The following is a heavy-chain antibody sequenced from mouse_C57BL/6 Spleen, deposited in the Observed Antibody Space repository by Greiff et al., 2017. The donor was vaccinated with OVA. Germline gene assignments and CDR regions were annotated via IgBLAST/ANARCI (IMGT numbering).Heavy chain of an antibody. D-gene: IGHD3-2*02. CDR1: GYTFTSSW. J-gene: IGHJ2*01. CDR3: ARGDSSVFDY. CDR2: IDPSDSYT. Sequence: QVQLQQPGAELVKPGASVKLSCKASGYTFTSSWMQWVKQRPGQGLEWIGEIDPSDSYTNYNQNFTGKATLTVDTSSSTAYMQLSSLTSEDSAVYYCARGDSSVFDYWGQGTTLTVSA. V-gene: IGHV1-50*01.